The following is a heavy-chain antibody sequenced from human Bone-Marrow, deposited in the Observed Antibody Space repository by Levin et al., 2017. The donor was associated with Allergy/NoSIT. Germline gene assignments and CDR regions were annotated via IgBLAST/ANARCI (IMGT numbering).Heavy chain of an antibody. CDR2: ISYDGGNP. Sequence: GGSLRLSCTASGFSFSTYAMHWVRQTPGKGLEWVAFISYDGGNPYYIDSVKGRFTISRDNSKNTLYLQMNGLRPEDTALYYCAKDIGSGRRRTKYFDSGGQGILVTVSS. CDR1: GFSFSTYA. D-gene: IGHD1-26*01. CDR3: AKDIGSGRRRTKYFDS. J-gene: IGHJ4*02. V-gene: IGHV3-30*04.